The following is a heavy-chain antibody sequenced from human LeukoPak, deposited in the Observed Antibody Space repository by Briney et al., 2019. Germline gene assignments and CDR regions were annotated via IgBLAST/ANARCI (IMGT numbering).Heavy chain of an antibody. CDR3: ARSPINYYDREMDV. V-gene: IGHV3-21*01. Sequence: GGSLRLSCAASGFTFSSHGMNWVRQAPGKGLEWVSSISSSSSYIYYADSVKGRFTISRDNAKNSLYLQMNSLRAEDTAVYYCARSPINYYDREMDVWGKGTTVTVSS. D-gene: IGHD3-22*01. CDR2: ISSSSSYI. J-gene: IGHJ6*04. CDR1: GFTFSSHG.